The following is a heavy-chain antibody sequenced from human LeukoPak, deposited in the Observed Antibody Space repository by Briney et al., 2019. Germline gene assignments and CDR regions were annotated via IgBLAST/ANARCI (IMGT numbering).Heavy chain of an antibody. CDR1: GGSISTYY. CDR2: IYHNGDT. Sequence: SETLSLTCSVSGGSISTYYWTWIRQPPGKGLEWIGYIYHNGDTNYNPSLKSRVTLFVDTSNNQFSLELNSVTPADTAVYYCVREQKAIDETGWYGWWFDPWGPGTLVTVSS. D-gene: IGHD6-19*01. J-gene: IGHJ5*02. V-gene: IGHV4-59*01. CDR3: VREQKAIDETGWYGWWFDP.